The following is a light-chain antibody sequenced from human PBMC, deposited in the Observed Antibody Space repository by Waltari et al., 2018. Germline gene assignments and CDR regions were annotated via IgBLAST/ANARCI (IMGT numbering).Light chain of an antibody. Sequence: EIVLTQSPGTLSLSPGEIATLSCRASQSVSSSYLAWYQQKPGQAPRLLIYGASSRATGIPDRFSGSGSGTDFTLTISRLEPEDFAVYYCQQYGSSPRVTFGGGTKVEIK. J-gene: IGKJ4*01. CDR1: QSVSSSY. CDR3: QQYGSSPRVT. V-gene: IGKV3-20*01. CDR2: GAS.